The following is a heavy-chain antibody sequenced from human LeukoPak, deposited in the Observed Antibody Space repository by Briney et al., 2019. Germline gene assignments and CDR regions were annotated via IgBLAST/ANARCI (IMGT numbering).Heavy chain of an antibody. J-gene: IGHJ6*02. Sequence: SETLSLTCAVYGGSFSGYYWSWIRQPPGKGLEWIGEINHSGSTNCNPSLKSRVTISVDTSKNQFSLKLSSVTAADTAVYYCAREGELPAAIFRWKISDYYYGMDVWGQGTMVTVSS. V-gene: IGHV4-34*01. D-gene: IGHD2-2*01. CDR3: AREGELPAAIFRWKISDYYYGMDV. CDR1: GGSFSGYY. CDR2: INHSGST.